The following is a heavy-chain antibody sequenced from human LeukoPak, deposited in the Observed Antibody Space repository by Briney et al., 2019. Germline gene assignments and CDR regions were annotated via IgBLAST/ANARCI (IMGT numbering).Heavy chain of an antibody. Sequence: GGSLRLSCAASGFTFSSYAMSWVRQAPGKGLEWVSAISGSGGSTYYADSVKGRFTISRDNPKNTLYLQMNSLRAEDTAVYYCAKFYYGDRKNADYWGQGTLVTVSS. CDR3: AKFYYGDRKNADY. CDR2: ISGSGGST. D-gene: IGHD4-17*01. J-gene: IGHJ4*02. CDR1: GFTFSSYA. V-gene: IGHV3-23*01.